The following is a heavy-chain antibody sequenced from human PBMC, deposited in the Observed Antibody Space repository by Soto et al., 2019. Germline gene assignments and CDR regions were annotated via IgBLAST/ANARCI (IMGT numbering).Heavy chain of an antibody. CDR3: ATLITNSYLLS. V-gene: IGHV6-1*01. Sequence: PSQTLSLTCAISGDSVSTNSATWDWIRQSPSRGLEWLGRTYYRSKWYNDYAVSVKGRITINPDTSNNQLSLQLNSVTPDDTAFYFYATLITNSYLLSLGHATLVSVSS. CDR1: GDSVSTNSAT. D-gene: IGHD1-26*01. J-gene: IGHJ5*01. CDR2: TYYRSKWYN.